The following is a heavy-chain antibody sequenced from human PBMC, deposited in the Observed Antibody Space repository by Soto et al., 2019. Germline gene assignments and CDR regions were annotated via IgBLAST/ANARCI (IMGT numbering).Heavy chain of an antibody. D-gene: IGHD4-17*01. CDR3: ARVDTTVTTPHPYYYYYYGMDV. V-gene: IGHV4-61*01. J-gene: IGHJ6*02. CDR1: GGSVSSGSYY. Sequence: PSETLSLTCTVSGGSVSSGSYYWSWIRQPPGKGLEWIGYIYYSGSTNYNPSLKSRVTISVDTSKNQFSLKLSSVTAADTAVYYCARVDTTVTTPHPYYYYYYGMDVWGQGTTVTVSS. CDR2: IYYSGST.